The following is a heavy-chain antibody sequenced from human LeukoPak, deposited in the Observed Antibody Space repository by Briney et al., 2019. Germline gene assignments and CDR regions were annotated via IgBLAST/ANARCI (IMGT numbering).Heavy chain of an antibody. V-gene: IGHV4-39*01. J-gene: IGHJ2*01. CDR3: ATPDGYNFGWCFDL. CDR2: IYYSGST. Sequence: SETLSLTCTVSGGSISSSSYYWGWLRQPPGKGLEWIGSIYYSGSTYYNPSLKSRVTISVDTSKNQFSLKLSSVTAADTAVYYCATPDGYNFGWCFDLWGRGTLVTVSS. D-gene: IGHD5-24*01. CDR1: GGSISSSSYY.